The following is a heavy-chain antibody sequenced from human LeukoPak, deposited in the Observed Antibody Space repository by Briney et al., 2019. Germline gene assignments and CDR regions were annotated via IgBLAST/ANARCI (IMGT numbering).Heavy chain of an antibody. CDR1: GYTFTSYD. V-gene: IGHV1-8*03. D-gene: IGHD3-10*01. J-gene: IGHJ4*02. CDR3: ARGGGSGSYHAAYYFDY. Sequence: ASVKVSCKAPGYTFTSYDINWVRQATGQGLEWMGWMNPNSGNTGYAQKFQGRVTITRNTSISTAYMELSSLRSEDTAVYYCARGGGSGSYHAAYYFDYWGQGTLVTVSS. CDR2: MNPNSGNT.